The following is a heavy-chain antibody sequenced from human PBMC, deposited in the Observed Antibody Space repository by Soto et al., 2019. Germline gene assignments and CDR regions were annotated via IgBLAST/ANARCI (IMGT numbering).Heavy chain of an antibody. CDR2: INPNSGGT. CDR1: GYPLTGYY. J-gene: IGHJ5*02. V-gene: IGHV1-2*02. D-gene: IGHD4-17*01. CDR3: ARVWERGDSTVTTKFDP. Sequence: GXAVKGAFKAVGYPLTGYYMHWGRQAPGQGLEWMGWINPNSGGTNYAQKFQGRVTMTRDTSISTAYMELSRLRSDDTAVYYCARVWERGDSTVTTKFDPWGQGTLVTVSS.